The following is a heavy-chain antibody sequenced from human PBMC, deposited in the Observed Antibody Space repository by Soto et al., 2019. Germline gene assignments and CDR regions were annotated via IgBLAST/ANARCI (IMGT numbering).Heavy chain of an antibody. CDR2: IYHSGST. CDR3: ARGRGGNWNGKAY. V-gene: IGHV4-30-2*01. J-gene: IGHJ4*01. CDR1: RGSVNSGGYS. Sequence: SLSCASCRGSVNSGGYSLNLNRQPPGKGLEWIGYIYHSGSTYYNPSLKSRVTISVDRSKNQFSLKLSSVTAADTAVYYCARGRGGNWNGKAYRGHGTLVTVSS. D-gene: IGHD1-1*01.